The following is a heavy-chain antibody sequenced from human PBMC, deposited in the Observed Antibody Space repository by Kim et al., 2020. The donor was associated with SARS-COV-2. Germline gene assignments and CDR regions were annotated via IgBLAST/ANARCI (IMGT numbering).Heavy chain of an antibody. CDR3: ARDDLAVAGTVYYYGMDV. Sequence: ETLSLTCTVSGGSISSYYWSWIRQPAGKGLEWIGRIYTSGSTNYNPSLKSRVTMSVDTSKNQFSLKLSSVTAADTAVYYCARDDLAVAGTVYYYGMDVWGQGTTVTVSS. D-gene: IGHD6-19*01. V-gene: IGHV4-4*07. CDR2: IYTSGST. J-gene: IGHJ6*02. CDR1: GGSISSYY.